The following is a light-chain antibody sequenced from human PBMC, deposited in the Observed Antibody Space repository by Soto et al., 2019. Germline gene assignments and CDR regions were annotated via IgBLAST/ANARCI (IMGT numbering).Light chain of an antibody. J-gene: IGKJ5*01. CDR1: QTISSH. CDR3: QQSYTTPIT. Sequence: IQMTQSPSSLSASVGDRLIITCRASQTISSHLNWYQQKPGKAPNLLVYAASSLQGGVPSRFTGSGSGTDFTLTISSLQPEDSATYFCQQSYTTPITFGQGTRLEI. CDR2: AAS. V-gene: IGKV1-39*01.